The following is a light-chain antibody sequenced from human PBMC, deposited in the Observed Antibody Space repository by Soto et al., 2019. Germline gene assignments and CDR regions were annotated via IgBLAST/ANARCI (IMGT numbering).Light chain of an antibody. J-gene: IGKJ4*01. CDR1: QSVSSY. CDR3: QQRSAWPLT. V-gene: IGKV3-11*01. CDR2: DTS. Sequence: EIVLTQSPATLSLSPGERATLSCRASQSVSSYLAWYQQKPGQAPRLLIYDTSNRAGGVPARFSGSGSATDFTLTINSLEPGDFAVYYCQQRSAWPLTFGGGTKVEIK.